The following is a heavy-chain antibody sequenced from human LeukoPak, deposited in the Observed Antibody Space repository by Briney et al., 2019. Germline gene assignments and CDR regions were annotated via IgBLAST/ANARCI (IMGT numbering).Heavy chain of an antibody. Sequence: GSLRLSCAASGFTFSSYSMNWVRQAPGKGLEWVSSISSSSSYIYYADSVKGRFTVSRDNAKNSLYLQMNSLRAEDTAVYYCARFGVVNAFDIWGQGTMVTVSS. CDR1: GFTFSSYS. D-gene: IGHD3-3*01. V-gene: IGHV3-21*01. J-gene: IGHJ3*02. CDR3: ARFGVVNAFDI. CDR2: ISSSSSYI.